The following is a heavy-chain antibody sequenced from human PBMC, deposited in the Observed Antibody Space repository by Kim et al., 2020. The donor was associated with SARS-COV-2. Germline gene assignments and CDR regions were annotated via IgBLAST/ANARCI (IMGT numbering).Heavy chain of an antibody. CDR3: ARDTPDRGNTYEFPCWYFDL. CDR2: IHNSGSS. D-gene: IGHD5-18*01. J-gene: IGHJ2*01. CDR1: GASITSYY. V-gene: IGHV4-59*01. Sequence: SETLSLTCTVSGASITSYYWSCVLQPPGKGLEWIGYIHNSGSSNYNPSLKSRVTMSVGTSMNHFSLKLFSVTAADTAVYYCARDTPDRGNTYEFPCWYFDLWGRGTLVSVSS.